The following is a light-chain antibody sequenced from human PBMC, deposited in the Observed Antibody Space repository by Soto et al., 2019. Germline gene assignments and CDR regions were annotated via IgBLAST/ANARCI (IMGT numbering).Light chain of an antibody. CDR3: QQSYITPWT. J-gene: IGKJ1*01. V-gene: IGKV1-39*01. Sequence: DVQMTQSPCSLSASVGDRVTITCRASQSITYYLNWYRQRPGKAPKVLISAASSLQSGVPSRFSGTGSGTDFTLTISSLQPEDFATYYCQQSYITPWTFGQGTKVEIK. CDR1: QSITYY. CDR2: AAS.